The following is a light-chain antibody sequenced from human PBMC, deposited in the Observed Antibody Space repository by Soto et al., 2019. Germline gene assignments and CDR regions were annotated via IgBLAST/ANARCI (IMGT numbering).Light chain of an antibody. CDR2: DAS. Sequence: LMTQSPASRSMSPGERATRSWRASQSVSGKLAWYQQKPGQAPRLLSYDASTRATGIPARFSGSWSGTEVTLTISSLQSEEVAGYYCQQINNWPWTFGQGTKVDI. CDR3: QQINNWPWT. J-gene: IGKJ1*01. V-gene: IGKV3-15*01. CDR1: QSVSGK.